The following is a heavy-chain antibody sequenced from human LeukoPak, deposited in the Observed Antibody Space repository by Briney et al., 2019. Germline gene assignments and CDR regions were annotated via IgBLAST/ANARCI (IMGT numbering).Heavy chain of an antibody. D-gene: IGHD3-22*01. Sequence: SETLSLTCTVSGYSISSGYYWGWIRQPPGKGLEWIGSIYHSGSTYYNPSLKSRVTISVDTSKNQFSLKLSSVTAADTAVYYCARASYSYDISGWVPFDYWGQGTLVTVSS. CDR1: GYSISSGYY. CDR2: IYHSGST. J-gene: IGHJ4*02. CDR3: ARASYSYDISGWVPFDY. V-gene: IGHV4-38-2*02.